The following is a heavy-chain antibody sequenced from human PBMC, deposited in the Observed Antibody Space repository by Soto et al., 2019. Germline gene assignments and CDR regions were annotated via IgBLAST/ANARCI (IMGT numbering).Heavy chain of an antibody. Sequence: ASVKVSCKVSGYTLTELSMHWVRQAPGKGLKWMGGFDPEDGETIYAQKFQGRVTMTEDTSTDTAYMELSSLRSEDTAVYYCATGLGYCSGGSCKSTYAFDIWGQGTMVTVSS. D-gene: IGHD2-15*01. CDR2: FDPEDGET. CDR3: ATGLGYCSGGSCKSTYAFDI. J-gene: IGHJ3*02. CDR1: GYTLTELS. V-gene: IGHV1-24*01.